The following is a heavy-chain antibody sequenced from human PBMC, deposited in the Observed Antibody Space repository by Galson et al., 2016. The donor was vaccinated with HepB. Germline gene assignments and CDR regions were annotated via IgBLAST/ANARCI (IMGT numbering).Heavy chain of an antibody. CDR2: FSSTGDYT. CDR3: VKGQSSFSSRTLDY. Sequence: SLRLSCAAAGPTLSRYAMHWVRQAPGKGLEYVSGFSSTGDYTHYADSVKGRFSISRDNFRNTVYLQMSSLRPEDTAVYYCVKGQSSFSSRTLDYWGQGTLVAVSS. CDR1: GPTLSRYA. D-gene: IGHD6-6*01. V-gene: IGHV3-64D*06. J-gene: IGHJ4*02.